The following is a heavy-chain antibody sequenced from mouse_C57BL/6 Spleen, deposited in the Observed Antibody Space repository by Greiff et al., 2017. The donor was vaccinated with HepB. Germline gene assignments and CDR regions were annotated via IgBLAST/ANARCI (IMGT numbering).Heavy chain of an antibody. CDR2: IDPETGGT. V-gene: IGHV1-15*01. J-gene: IGHJ2*01. CDR1: GYTFTDYE. D-gene: IGHD2-3*01. CDR3: IRDGYWADY. Sequence: QVQLQQSGAELVRPGASVTLSCKASGYTFTDYEMHWVKQTPVHGLEWIGAIDPETGGTAYNQKFKGKAILTADKSSSTAYMELRSLTSEDSAVYYCIRDGYWADYWGQGTTLTVSS.